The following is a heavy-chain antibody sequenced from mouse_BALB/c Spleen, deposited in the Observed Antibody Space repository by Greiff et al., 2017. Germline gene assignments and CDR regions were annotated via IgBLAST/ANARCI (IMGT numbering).Heavy chain of an antibody. CDR3: ARRVWSSFDY. CDR1: GYTFTSYY. J-gene: IGHJ2*01. Sequence: QVQLQQSGPELVKPGASVKMSCKASGYTFTSYYIHWVKQRPGQGLEWIGWIYPGDGSTKYNEKFKGKTTLTADKSSSTAYMLLSSLTSEDSAIYVCARRVWSSFDYWGQGTTLTVSS. V-gene: IGHV1S56*01. D-gene: IGHD2-10*02. CDR2: IYPGDGST.